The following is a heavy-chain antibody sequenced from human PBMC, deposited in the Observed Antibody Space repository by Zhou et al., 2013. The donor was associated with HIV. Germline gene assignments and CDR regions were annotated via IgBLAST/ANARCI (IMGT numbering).Heavy chain of an antibody. V-gene: IGHV1-69*15. D-gene: IGHD2-2*01. CDR2: IVPSFGSP. Sequence: QVQLVQSGAEVKKPGSSVKVSCKASVDTFSRHAISWVRQAPGQGFEWMGRIVPSFGSPHYGQKFQGRVTIAADASTSTAYMELSSLRSEDTAVYYCASNQLLTQNIYYYYYMDVWGKGTTVTVSS. J-gene: IGHJ6*03. CDR1: VDTFSRHA. CDR3: ASNQLLTQNIYYYYYMDV.